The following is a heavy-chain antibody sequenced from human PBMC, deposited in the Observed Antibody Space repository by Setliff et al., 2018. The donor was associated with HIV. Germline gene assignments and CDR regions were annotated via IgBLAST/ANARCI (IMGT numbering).Heavy chain of an antibody. V-gene: IGHV3-23*01. CDR2: ISGSGGST. J-gene: IGHJ6*02. Sequence: PGGSLRLSCAASGFTFSSYAMSWVRQAPGKGLEWVSAISGSGGSTFYADSVKGRFTISRDNSKNTLYLQMINLKADDTAVYYCARDAPYTSSWLYYSYYYGLDVWGQGTTVTVSS. D-gene: IGHD6-13*01. CDR1: GFTFSSYA. CDR3: ARDAPYTSSWLYYSYYYGLDV.